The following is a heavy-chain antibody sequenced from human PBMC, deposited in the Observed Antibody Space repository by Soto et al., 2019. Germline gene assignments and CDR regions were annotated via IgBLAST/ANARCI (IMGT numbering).Heavy chain of an antibody. CDR1: GYTFTSYG. V-gene: IGHV1-18*04. J-gene: IGHJ3*02. D-gene: IGHD3-3*01. Sequence: GASVKVSCKASGYTFTSYGISWVRQAPGQGLEWMGWISAYNGNTNYAQKLQGRVTMTTDTSTSTAYMELRSLRSDDTAVYYCARSYRPTYYDFWSGHPSGAFDIWGQGTMVTVSS. CDR3: ARSYRPTYYDFWSGHPSGAFDI. CDR2: ISAYNGNT.